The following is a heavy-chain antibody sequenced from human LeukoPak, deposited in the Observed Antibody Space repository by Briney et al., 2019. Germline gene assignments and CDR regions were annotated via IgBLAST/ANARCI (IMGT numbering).Heavy chain of an antibody. CDR1: GGSFSGYY. D-gene: IGHD6-13*01. J-gene: IGHJ6*03. CDR3: ASLPIAAAGPYYMDV. V-gene: IGHV4-34*01. Sequence: SETLSLTCAVYGGSFSGYYLSWIRQPPGKGLEWIGEINHSGSTNYNPSLKSRVTISVDTSKIQFSLKLSSVTAADTAVYYCASLPIAAAGPYYMDVWGKGTTVTVSS. CDR2: INHSGST.